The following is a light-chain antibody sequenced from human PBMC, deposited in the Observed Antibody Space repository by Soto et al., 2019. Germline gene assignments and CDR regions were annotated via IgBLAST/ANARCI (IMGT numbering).Light chain of an antibody. CDR1: SSDVGSYRF. J-gene: IGLJ2*01. CDR3: SSYAGNNNVI. V-gene: IGLV2-8*01. Sequence: QSALTQPPSASGSPGQSVTISCTETSSDVGSYRFVSWYQQHPGKAPKLLIYEVSKRPSGVPDRFSASTSGNTASLTVSGLQADDEADYYCSSYAGNNNVIFGGGTKVTVL. CDR2: EVS.